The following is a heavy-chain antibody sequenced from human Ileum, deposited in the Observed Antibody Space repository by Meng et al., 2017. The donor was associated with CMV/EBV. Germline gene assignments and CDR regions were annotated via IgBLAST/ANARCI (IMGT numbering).Heavy chain of an antibody. V-gene: IGHV4-4*07. CDR2: IYSSGST. D-gene: IGHD6-19*01. Sequence: GLLSDPSTPPLSCSVSGASTSSNFWSWIRPPAGKGLELIGRIYSSGSTFYNPSLNSRVTMSVDTSKNPFSLSLASVTAADTAIYFCAREESVGIAVTGTFDYWGQGILVTVSS. CDR3: AREESVGIAVTGTFDY. J-gene: IGHJ4*02. CDR1: GASTSSNF.